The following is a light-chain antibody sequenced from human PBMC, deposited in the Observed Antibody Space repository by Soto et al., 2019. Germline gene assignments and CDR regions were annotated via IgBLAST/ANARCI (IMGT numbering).Light chain of an antibody. J-gene: IGLJ1*01. Sequence: ELTQPPSVSVAPGQTARISCGGDTIGSESVHWYQQKPGQAPVLVVYDDTDRPSGIPERFSGSSSGTTATLTISRVEAGDEADYYCQVWDGSRDHCVFGTGTKVTVL. CDR2: DDT. V-gene: IGLV3-21*02. CDR3: QVWDGSRDHCV. CDR1: TIGSES.